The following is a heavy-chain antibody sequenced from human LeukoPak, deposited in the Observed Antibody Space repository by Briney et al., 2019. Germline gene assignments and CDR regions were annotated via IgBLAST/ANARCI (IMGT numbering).Heavy chain of an antibody. CDR2: ISGSGGST. J-gene: IGHJ4*02. Sequence: ETLSLTCTVSGYSISSDYYWGWIRQPPGKGLEWVSAISGSGGSTYYADSVKGRFTISRDNSKNTLYLQMNSLRAEDTAVYYCAKDRYGDYDYWGQGTLVTVSS. D-gene: IGHD4-17*01. V-gene: IGHV3-23*01. CDR1: GYSISSDY. CDR3: AKDRYGDYDY.